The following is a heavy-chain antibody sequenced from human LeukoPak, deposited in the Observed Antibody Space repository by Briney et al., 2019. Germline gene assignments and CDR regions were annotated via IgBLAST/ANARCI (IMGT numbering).Heavy chain of an antibody. CDR1: GFTFSTYS. CDR3: ARYCSSISCYEH. J-gene: IGHJ4*02. Sequence: WGSLRLSCAASGFTFSTYSMNWVRQAPGKGLEWVSYISSSSGTIYYADSVKGRFTISRDNANNSLYLQMDSLRVEDTAVYYCARYCSSISCYEHWGQGTLVTVSS. CDR2: ISSSSGTI. V-gene: IGHV3-48*01. D-gene: IGHD2-2*01.